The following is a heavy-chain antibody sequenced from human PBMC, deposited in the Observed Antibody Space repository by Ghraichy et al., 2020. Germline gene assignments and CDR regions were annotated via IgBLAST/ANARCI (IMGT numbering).Heavy chain of an antibody. CDR2: INPSDGTR. J-gene: IGHJ4*02. CDR3: AREPHVTGFFDY. Sequence: KVSCKASGYTFTTYYMHWVRQAPGQGLEWMGVINPSDGTRNYAQNFQGRVTMTRDTSTSTVYMEVSSLRSEDTAVYYCAREPHVTGFFDYWGQGTLVTVSS. D-gene: IGHD1-20*01. V-gene: IGHV1-46*01. CDR1: GYTFTTYY.